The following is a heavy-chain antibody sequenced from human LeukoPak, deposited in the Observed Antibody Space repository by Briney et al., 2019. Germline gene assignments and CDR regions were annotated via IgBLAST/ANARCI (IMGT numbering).Heavy chain of an antibody. CDR3: ARAEGYSSSPLPYGMDV. J-gene: IGHJ6*02. V-gene: IGHV3-48*03. Sequence: QPGGSLRLSCAASGFTFSSYEMNWVRQAPGKGLEWVSYISSSGSTIYYADSVKGRFTISRDNAKNSLYLQMNSLRAEDTAVYYCARAEGYSSSPLPYGMDVWGQGTTVTVSS. D-gene: IGHD6-13*01. CDR2: ISSSGSTI. CDR1: GFTFSSYE.